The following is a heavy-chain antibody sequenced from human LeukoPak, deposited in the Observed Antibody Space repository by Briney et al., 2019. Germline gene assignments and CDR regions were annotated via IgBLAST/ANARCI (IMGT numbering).Heavy chain of an antibody. J-gene: IGHJ4*02. CDR3: ARQSDYGSGSYSY. V-gene: IGHV4-59*08. D-gene: IGHD3-10*01. CDR2: IYYSGST. Sequence: PSEALSLTRAVYGGSFSGYYWSWIRQPPGKGLEWIGYIYYSGSTNYNPSLKSRVTISVDTSKNQFSLKLSSVTAADTAVYYCARQSDYGSGSYSYWGQGTLVTVSS. CDR1: GGSFSGYY.